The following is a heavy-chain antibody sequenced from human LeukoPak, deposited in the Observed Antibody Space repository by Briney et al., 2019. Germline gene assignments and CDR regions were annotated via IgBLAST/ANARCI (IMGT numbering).Heavy chain of an antibody. CDR2: ISGSGGST. D-gene: IGHD2-15*01. CDR1: GFTFRSYA. J-gene: IGHJ4*02. Sequence: GGSLRLSCAASGFTFRSYAMSWVRQAPGKGLEWVSSISGSGGSTYYAGSVKGRFTISRDNSKNTLYLQMNSLRAEDTAIYYRARRLDLGSIVVVVAATGCFDYWGQGTLVTVSS. V-gene: IGHV3-23*01. CDR3: ARRLDLGSIVVVVAATGCFDY.